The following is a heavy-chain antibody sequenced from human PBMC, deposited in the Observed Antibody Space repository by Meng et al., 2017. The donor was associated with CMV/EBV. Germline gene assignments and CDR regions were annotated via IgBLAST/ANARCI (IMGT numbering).Heavy chain of an antibody. CDR2: ISGSGGST. Sequence: GESLKISCAASGFTFSSHAMSWVRQAPGKGLEWVSAISGSGGSTYYADSVKGRFTISRDNSKNTLYLQMNSLRAEDTAVYYYAKDGITGTQYYYYYYGMDVWGQGTTVTVSS. V-gene: IGHV3-23*01. CDR3: AKDGITGTQYYYYYYGMDV. D-gene: IGHD1-7*01. CDR1: GFTFSSHA. J-gene: IGHJ6*02.